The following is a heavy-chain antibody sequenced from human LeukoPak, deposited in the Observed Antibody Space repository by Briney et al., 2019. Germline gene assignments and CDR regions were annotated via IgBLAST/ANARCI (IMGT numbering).Heavy chain of an antibody. Sequence: GGSLRLSCAASGFTFSSSAMSWVRQAPGKGLEWVSNISGSGSGGSTYYADSVKGRFAISRDNSKNTLYLQMNSLRAEDTAVYYCAKSGYNRFDYWGQGTLVTVSS. CDR2: ISGSGSGGST. CDR3: AKSGYNRFDY. V-gene: IGHV3-23*01. D-gene: IGHD5-24*01. CDR1: GFTFSSSA. J-gene: IGHJ4*02.